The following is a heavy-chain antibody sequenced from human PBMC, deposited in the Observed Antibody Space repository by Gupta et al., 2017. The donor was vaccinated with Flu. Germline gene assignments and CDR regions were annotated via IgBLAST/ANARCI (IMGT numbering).Heavy chain of an antibody. Sequence: WMGWINAGNGNTKYSQKFQGRVTITRDTSASTAYMELSSLRSEDTAVYYCARDWAPGTRYCSSTSCGEYFQHWGQGTLVTVSS. D-gene: IGHD2-2*01. CDR2: INAGNGNT. J-gene: IGHJ1*01. V-gene: IGHV1-3*01. CDR3: ARDWAPGTRYCSSTSCGEYFQH.